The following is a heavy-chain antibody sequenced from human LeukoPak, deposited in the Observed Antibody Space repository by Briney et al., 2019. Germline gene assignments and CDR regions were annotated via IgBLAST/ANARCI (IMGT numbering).Heavy chain of an antibody. Sequence: GGSLRLSCAASGFTFSSYEMNWVRQAPGKGLEWVSYISSSGSTIYYADSVKGRSTISRDNAKNSLYLQMNSLRAEDTAVYYCARVGDIVGAIRELYYFDYWGQGTLVTVSS. CDR2: ISSSGSTI. D-gene: IGHD1-26*01. CDR1: GFTFSSYE. CDR3: ARVGDIVGAIRELYYFDY. J-gene: IGHJ4*02. V-gene: IGHV3-48*03.